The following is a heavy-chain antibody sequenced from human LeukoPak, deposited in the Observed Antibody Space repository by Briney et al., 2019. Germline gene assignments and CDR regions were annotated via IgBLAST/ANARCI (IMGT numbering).Heavy chain of an antibody. V-gene: IGHV4-59*01. CDR2: IYYSEYSGSTST. Sequence: SETLSLTCTVSGGSISSYYWSWIRQPPGKGLEWIGYIYYSEYSGSTSTNYNPSLKSRATISVDTSKNQFSLKLSSVTAADTAVYYCAREVVSGGNCFFDYWGQGTLVTVSS. CDR3: AREVVSGGNCFFDY. CDR1: GGSISSYY. D-gene: IGHD2-15*01. J-gene: IGHJ4*02.